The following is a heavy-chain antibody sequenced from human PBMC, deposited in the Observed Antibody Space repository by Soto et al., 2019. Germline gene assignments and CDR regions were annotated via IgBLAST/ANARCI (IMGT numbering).Heavy chain of an antibody. V-gene: IGHV3-33*01. CDR2: IRFDGSNI. Sequence: GGSLRLCCAASGVTFSGYRMYWVSQTPGQGLEWVAIIRFDGSNIYYADSVKGRFTISRDNSKNTLSLQMNSLRAEDTAFYYCARDGVGATTYFGYFDYWGQGTLVTVSS. CDR3: ARDGVGATTYFGYFDY. J-gene: IGHJ4*02. CDR1: GVTFSGYR. D-gene: IGHD1-26*01.